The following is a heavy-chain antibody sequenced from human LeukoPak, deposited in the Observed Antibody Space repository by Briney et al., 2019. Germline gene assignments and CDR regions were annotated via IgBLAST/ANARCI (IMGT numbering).Heavy chain of an antibody. Sequence: SETLSLTCTVSGGSISSYYWSWIRQPPGKGLEWIGYIYYSGSTNYNPSLKSRVTISVDTSKNQFSLKLSSVTAADTAVYYCARQFYYGSVPWFDPRGQGTLVTVSS. J-gene: IGHJ5*02. CDR2: IYYSGST. V-gene: IGHV4-59*01. CDR3: ARQFYYGSVPWFDP. D-gene: IGHD3-10*01. CDR1: GGSISSYY.